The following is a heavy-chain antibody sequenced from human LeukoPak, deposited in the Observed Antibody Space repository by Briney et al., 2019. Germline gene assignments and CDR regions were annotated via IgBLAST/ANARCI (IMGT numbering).Heavy chain of an antibody. CDR2: IYYSGST. CDR3: AGFGRDGYSVIDY. CDR1: GGSISSSSYY. Sequence: SETLSLTCTVSGGSISSSSYYWGWIRQPPGKGLEWIGSIYYSGSTYYNPSLKSRVTISVDTSKNQFSLKLSSVTAADTAVYYCAGFGRDGYSVIDYWGQGTLVTVSS. D-gene: IGHD5-24*01. J-gene: IGHJ4*02. V-gene: IGHV4-39*01.